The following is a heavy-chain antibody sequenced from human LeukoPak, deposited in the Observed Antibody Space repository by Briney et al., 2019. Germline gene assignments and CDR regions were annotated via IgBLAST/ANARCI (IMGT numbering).Heavy chain of an antibody. V-gene: IGHV4-59*01. CDR3: ARGYGGTIDY. J-gene: IGHJ4*02. CDR1: GGSISSYY. D-gene: IGHD4-23*01. CDR2: IYYSGST. Sequence: SETLSLTCTVSGGSISSYYWSWIRQPPGKGLEWIGYIYYSGSTNYNPSLKSRVTISVDTSKNQFSLKLSSVTAADTAVYYCARGYGGTIDYWGQGTLVTVSS.